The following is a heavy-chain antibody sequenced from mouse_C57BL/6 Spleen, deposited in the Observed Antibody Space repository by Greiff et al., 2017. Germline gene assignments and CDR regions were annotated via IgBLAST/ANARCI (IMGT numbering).Heavy chain of an antibody. CDR2: IDPSDSYT. J-gene: IGHJ2*01. Sequence: VQLQQPGAELVMPGASVKLSCKASGYTFTSYWMHWVKQRPGQGLEWIGEIDPSDSYTNYNQKFKGKSTLTVDKSSSTAYMQLSSLTSEDSAVYYCARGSSDYFDDWGQGTTLTVSS. V-gene: IGHV1-69*01. CDR1: GYTFTSYW. CDR3: ARGSSDYFDD. D-gene: IGHD1-1*01.